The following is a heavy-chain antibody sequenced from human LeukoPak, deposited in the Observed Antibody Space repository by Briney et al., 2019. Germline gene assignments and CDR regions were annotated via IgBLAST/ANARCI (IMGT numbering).Heavy chain of an antibody. CDR1: GFTFSSYG. CDR3: AKDMVRGVSYYYMDV. CDR2: IRYDGSNK. J-gene: IGHJ6*03. V-gene: IGHV3-30*02. Sequence: PGGSLRLSCAASGFTFSSYGMHWVRQAPGKGLEWVAFIRYDGSNKYYADSVKGRFTISRDNSKNTLYLQMNSLRAEDTAVYYCAKDMVRGVSYYYMDVWGKGTTVTISS. D-gene: IGHD3-10*01.